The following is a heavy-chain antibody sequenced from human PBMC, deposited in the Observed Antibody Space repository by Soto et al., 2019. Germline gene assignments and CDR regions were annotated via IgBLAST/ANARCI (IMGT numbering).Heavy chain of an antibody. CDR3: ARGLGLFDY. CDR1: GFNFGNYV. V-gene: IGHV3-23*01. D-gene: IGHD5-12*01. J-gene: IGHJ4*02. CDR2: ISGTGDTT. Sequence: GGSLRLSCAASGFNFGNYVMTWVRRAPGKGLEWVSSISGTGDTTYYADSVKGRFTISRDNSKSTVFLEMNSLSAGDTALYFCARGLGLFDYWGQGTLVTVSS.